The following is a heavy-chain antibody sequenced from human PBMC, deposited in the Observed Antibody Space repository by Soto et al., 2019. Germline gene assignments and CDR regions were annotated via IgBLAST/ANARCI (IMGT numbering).Heavy chain of an antibody. CDR2: ISGYNDNT. J-gene: IGHJ4*02. D-gene: IGHD2-2*01. V-gene: IGHV1-18*01. CDR1: VDTFTTYG. Sequence: ASVKVSCKASVDTFTTYGISWVRQAPGQGLEWMGWISGYNDNTKYAQKFQGRVIMTADTSTSTAYLELRTLTSDDTAVYYCAREYCTSTSCYGVDYWGQGTLVTAPQ. CDR3: AREYCTSTSCYGVDY.